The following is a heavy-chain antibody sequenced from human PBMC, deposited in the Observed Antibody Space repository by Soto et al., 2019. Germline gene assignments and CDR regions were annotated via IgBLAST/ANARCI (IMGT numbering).Heavy chain of an antibody. CDR1: GGSFSGYY. CDR2: INHSGST. CDR3: ARSRPAIVPAAMRVNYYYDMDV. D-gene: IGHD2-2*01. J-gene: IGHJ6*02. V-gene: IGHV4-34*01. Sequence: SETLSLTCAVYGGSFSGYYWSWIRQPPGKGLEWIGKINHSGSTNYNPSLTSRVTISVDTSKNQFSLKLSSVTAADTAVYYCARSRPAIVPAAMRVNYYYDMDVWGQGTTVTVSS.